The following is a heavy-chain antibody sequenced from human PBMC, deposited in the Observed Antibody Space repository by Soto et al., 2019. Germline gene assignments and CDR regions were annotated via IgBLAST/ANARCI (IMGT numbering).Heavy chain of an antibody. D-gene: IGHD6-13*01. CDR1: GFTVSSNY. V-gene: IGHV3-53*02. J-gene: IGHJ6*02. Sequence: EVQLVETGGGLIQPGGSLRLSCAASGFTVSSNYMSWVRQAPGKGLEWVSVIYSGGSTYYADSVKGRFTISRDNSKNTLYLQMNSLRAEDTAVDYCARDFSYSSSWYMGVYGMDVWGQGTTVTVSS. CDR2: IYSGGST. CDR3: ARDFSYSSSWYMGVYGMDV.